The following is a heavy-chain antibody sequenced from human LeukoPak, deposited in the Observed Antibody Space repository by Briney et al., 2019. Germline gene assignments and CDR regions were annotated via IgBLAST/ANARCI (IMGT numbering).Heavy chain of an antibody. J-gene: IGHJ4*02. D-gene: IGHD3-10*01. CDR2: FDPEDGET. CDR3: ATGAMVRGVIITWLDY. V-gene: IGHV1-24*01. Sequence: GASMKVSCKVSGYTLTELSMHWVRQAPGKGLEWMGGFDPEDGETIYAQKFQGRVTMTEDTSTDTAYMELSSLRSEDTAVYYCATGAMVRGVIITWLDYWGQGTLVTVSS. CDR1: GYTLTELS.